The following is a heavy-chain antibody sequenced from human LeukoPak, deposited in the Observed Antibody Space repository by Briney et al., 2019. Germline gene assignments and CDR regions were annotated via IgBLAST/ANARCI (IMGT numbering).Heavy chain of an antibody. CDR2: INPSGGST. Sequence: GASVKVSCKASGYTFTSYYMHWVRQAPGQGLEWMGIINPSGGSTSYAQKFQGRVTMTRDMSTSTVYMELSSLRSEDTAVYYCARAFDGSRTGTTIDYWGQGTLVTVSS. CDR1: GYTFTSYY. CDR3: ARAFDGSRTGTTIDY. J-gene: IGHJ4*02. V-gene: IGHV1-46*01. D-gene: IGHD1-1*01.